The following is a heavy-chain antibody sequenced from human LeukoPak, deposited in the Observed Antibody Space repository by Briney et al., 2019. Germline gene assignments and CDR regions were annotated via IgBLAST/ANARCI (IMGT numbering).Heavy chain of an antibody. J-gene: IGHJ4*02. D-gene: IGHD2/OR15-2a*01. CDR1: GYTFTGAY. CDR3: ARVVRGSDVHDYYYFDY. Sequence: ASVKVSCKASGYTFTGAYLHWVRQAPGRGFEWMGWVSPKSGGTKYAPNFQGRVTMTTDTSISTAYLEVSSLKSDDTAVYYCARVVRGSDVHDYYYFDYWGQGTLVTVSS. CDR2: VSPKSGGT. V-gene: IGHV1-2*02.